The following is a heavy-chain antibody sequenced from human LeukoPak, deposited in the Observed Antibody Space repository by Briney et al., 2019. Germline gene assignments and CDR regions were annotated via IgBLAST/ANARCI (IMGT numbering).Heavy chain of an antibody. V-gene: IGHV4-59*01. CDR2: IYYSGST. Sequence: PSETLSLTCSVSGGSISSYYWSWIRQPPGKGLEYIGYIYYSGSTSYNPSLKSRVTISVDTFKDQFSLNLTSVTAADTAVYYCARLKCISTTCPSRYVMDVWGQGTTVTVSS. CDR1: GGSISSYY. D-gene: IGHD2-2*01. CDR3: ARLKCISTTCPSRYVMDV. J-gene: IGHJ6*02.